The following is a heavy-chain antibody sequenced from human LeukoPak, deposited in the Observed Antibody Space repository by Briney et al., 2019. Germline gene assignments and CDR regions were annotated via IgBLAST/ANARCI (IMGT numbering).Heavy chain of an antibody. CDR2: IYHSGSN. D-gene: IGHD3-10*01. CDR3: ARSNGSGMAPYYYGMDV. CDR1: GGSISSGGYS. Sequence: SETLSLTCAVSGGSISSGGYSWSWIRQPPGKGLEWIGYIYHSGSNYYNPSLKSRVTISVDRSKNQFSLKLGSVTAADTAVYYCARSNGSGMAPYYYGMDVWGQGTTVTVSS. J-gene: IGHJ6*02. V-gene: IGHV4-30-2*01.